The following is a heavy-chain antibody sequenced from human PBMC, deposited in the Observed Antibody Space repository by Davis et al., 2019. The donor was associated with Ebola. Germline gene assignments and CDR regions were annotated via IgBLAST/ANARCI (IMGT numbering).Heavy chain of an antibody. V-gene: IGHV3-48*02. CDR1: GFIINGYG. D-gene: IGHD1-26*01. CDR2: ISVGSDKS. CDR3: ALRNLGTYSGHFLAK. J-gene: IGHJ4*02. Sequence: GESLKISCAASGFIINGYGLNWVRQAPGKGLEWVSFISVGSDKSYYADSVQGRFTISRDNAKNPLYLQMNSLRDEDTAVYYCALRNLGTYSGHFLAKWGQGTLVTVSS.